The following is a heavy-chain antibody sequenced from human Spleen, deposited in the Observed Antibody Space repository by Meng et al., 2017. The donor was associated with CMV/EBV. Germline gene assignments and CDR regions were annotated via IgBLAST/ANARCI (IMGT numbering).Heavy chain of an antibody. CDR1: GFPFISYN. CDR2: ISGSGSYI. CDR3: ARSLYSGYDVQYFYGMDV. Sequence: ETLSLTCAASGFPFISYNMNWVRQAPGKGLEWVSSISGSGSYIFYSDSLKGRFTVSRDNAKNSMYLQMNSLGAEDTAVYYCARSLYSGYDVQYFYGMDVWGQGTTVTVSS. D-gene: IGHD5-12*01. J-gene: IGHJ6*02. V-gene: IGHV3-21*01.